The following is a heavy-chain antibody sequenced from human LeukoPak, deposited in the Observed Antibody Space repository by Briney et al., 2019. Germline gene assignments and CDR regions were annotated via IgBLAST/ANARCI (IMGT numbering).Heavy chain of an antibody. CDR1: GGSFSGYY. J-gene: IGHJ6*03. CDR3: AREGVEMATIGGTFYYYYYYMDV. D-gene: IGHD5-24*01. Sequence: SETLSLTCAVYGGSFSGYYWSWIRQPPGKGLEWIGEINHSGSTNYNPSLKSRVTISVDTSKNQFSLKLSSVTAADTAVYYRAREGVEMATIGGTFYYYYYYMDVWGKGTTVTISS. CDR2: INHSGST. V-gene: IGHV4-34*01.